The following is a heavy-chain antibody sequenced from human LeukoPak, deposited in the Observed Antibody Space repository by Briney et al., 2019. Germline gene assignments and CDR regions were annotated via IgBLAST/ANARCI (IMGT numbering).Heavy chain of an antibody. CDR2: INHSGST. V-gene: IGHV4-34*01. CDR1: GGSFSGYY. CDR3: ARGGRSFDIVVVPAAPIYMDV. J-gene: IGHJ6*03. Sequence: SETLSLTCAVYGGSFSGYYLSWIRQPPGKGLEWIGEINHSGSTNYNPSLKSRVTISVDTSKNQFSLKLSSVTAADTAVYYCARGGRSFDIVVVPAAPIYMDVWGKGTTVTVSS. D-gene: IGHD2-2*01.